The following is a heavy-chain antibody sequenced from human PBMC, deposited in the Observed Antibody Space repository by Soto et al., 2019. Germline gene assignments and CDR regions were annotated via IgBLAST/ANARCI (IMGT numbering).Heavy chain of an antibody. D-gene: IGHD4-17*01. V-gene: IGHV4-4*02. CDR1: GGSISSSKW. J-gene: IGHJ4*02. CDR2: IYYSGST. Sequence: SETLSLTCAVSGGSISSSKWWSWVRQPPGKGLEWIGYIYYSGSTNYNPSLKSRVTISVDTSKNQFSLKLSSVTAADTAVYYCARRYGASFDYWGQGTLVTVSS. CDR3: ARRYGASFDY.